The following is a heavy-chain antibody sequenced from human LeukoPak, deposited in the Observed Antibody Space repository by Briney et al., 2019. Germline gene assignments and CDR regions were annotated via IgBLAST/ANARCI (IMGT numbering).Heavy chain of an antibody. D-gene: IGHD4-17*01. CDR3: ARYDYGDYVFDY. CDR2: ISAYNGNT. J-gene: IGHJ4*02. CDR1: GYTFTGYG. V-gene: IGHV1-18*01. Sequence: ASVKVSCKASGYTFTGYGISWVRQAPGQGLEWMGWISAYNGNTNYAQKLQGRVTMTTDTSTSTAYMELRSLRSDDAAVYYCARYDYGDYVFDYWGQGTLVTVSS.